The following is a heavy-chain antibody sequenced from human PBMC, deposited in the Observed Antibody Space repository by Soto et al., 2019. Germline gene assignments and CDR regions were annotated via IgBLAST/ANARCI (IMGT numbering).Heavy chain of an antibody. CDR3: AKSLYSGYDLYYYYGMDV. D-gene: IGHD5-12*01. J-gene: IGHJ6*02. Sequence: GGSLRLSCAASGFTFSSYAMSWVRQAPGKGLEWVSAISGSGGSTYYADSVKGRFTISRDNSKNTLYLQMNSLRAEDTAVYYWAKSLYSGYDLYYYYGMDVWGQGTTVTVSS. CDR1: GFTFSSYA. V-gene: IGHV3-23*01. CDR2: ISGSGGST.